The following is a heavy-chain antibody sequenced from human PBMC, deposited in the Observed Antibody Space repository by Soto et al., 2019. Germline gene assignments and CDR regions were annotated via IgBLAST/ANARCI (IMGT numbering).Heavy chain of an antibody. D-gene: IGHD3-10*01. CDR2: ISYDGSNK. V-gene: IGHV3-30*03. CDR1: GFTFSSYG. J-gene: IGHJ6*02. CDR3: TTYYYGSGSSGCMDV. Sequence: QVQLVESGGGVVQPGRSLRLSCAASGFTFSSYGMHWVRQAPGKGLEWVAVISYDGSNKYYADSVKGRFTISRDNSKNTLYLQMNSLRAEDTAVYYCTTYYYGSGSSGCMDVWGQGTTVTVSS.